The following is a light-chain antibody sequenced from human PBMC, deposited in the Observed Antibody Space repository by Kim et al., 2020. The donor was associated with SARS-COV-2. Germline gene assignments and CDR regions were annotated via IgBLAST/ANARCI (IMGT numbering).Light chain of an antibody. CDR3: QESYSSSLT. CDR2: GTS. Sequence: ESVGDRVSITCRASQNIKNYLNWYQQKAGKAPKLLISGTSSFHTGVPSRFSGSGSGTDFTLTIRSLQPEDVASYYCQESYSSSLTFGGGTKVDIK. CDR1: QNIKNY. J-gene: IGKJ4*01. V-gene: IGKV1-39*01.